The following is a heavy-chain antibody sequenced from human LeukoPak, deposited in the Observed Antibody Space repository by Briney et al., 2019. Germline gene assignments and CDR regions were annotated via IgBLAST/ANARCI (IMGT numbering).Heavy chain of an antibody. CDR1: GFAVSSNY. V-gene: IGHV3-66*02. J-gene: IGHJ4*02. CDR3: ARDPLYGYFDY. CDR2: IYSGGST. D-gene: IGHD4-17*01. Sequence: GGSLRLSCVASGFAVSSNYMSWVRQAPGKGLEWVSVIYSGGSTYYADSVKGRFTISRDNSKNTLYLQMNSLRAEDTAVHYCARDPLYGYFDYWGQGTLVTVSS.